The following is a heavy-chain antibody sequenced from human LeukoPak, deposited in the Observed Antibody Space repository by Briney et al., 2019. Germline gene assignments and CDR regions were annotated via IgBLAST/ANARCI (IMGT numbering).Heavy chain of an antibody. J-gene: IGHJ5*02. D-gene: IGHD3-9*01. CDR1: GFTFSNYW. CDR3: ARDLGQYYDTSDNWFDP. Sequence: GGSLRLSCAASGFTFSNYWMHWVRQAPGKGLVWVSRINSDGINTSYADSVKGRFTISRDNAKNTLNLQMNSLRAEDTAVYYCARDLGQYYDTSDNWFDPWGQGTLVTVFS. V-gene: IGHV3-74*01. CDR2: INSDGINT.